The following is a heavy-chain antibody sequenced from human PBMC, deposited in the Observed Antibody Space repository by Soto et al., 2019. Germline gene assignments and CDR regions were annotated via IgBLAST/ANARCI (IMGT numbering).Heavy chain of an antibody. Sequence: GGSLRLSCAASGFTFSSYEMNWVRQAPGKGLEWVSYISSSGSTIYYADSVKGRFTISRDNAKNSLYLQMNSLRAEDTAVYYCARDGMTIFGVVYYYYGMDVWRQGTTVTVSS. D-gene: IGHD3-3*01. J-gene: IGHJ6*02. CDR3: ARDGMTIFGVVYYYYGMDV. CDR1: GFTFSSYE. V-gene: IGHV3-48*03. CDR2: ISSSGSTI.